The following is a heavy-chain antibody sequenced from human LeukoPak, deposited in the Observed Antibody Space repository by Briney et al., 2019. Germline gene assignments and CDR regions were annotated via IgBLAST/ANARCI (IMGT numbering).Heavy chain of an antibody. J-gene: IGHJ6*04. Sequence: GGSLRLSCAASGFIFSNYGMHWVRQAPGKGLEWVAFVHYDGPEKYYGDSVKGRFTISRDNAKNSLYLQMNSLRAEDTAVYYCAELGITMIGGVWGKGTTVTISS. CDR1: GFIFSNYG. D-gene: IGHD3-10*02. CDR3: AELGITMIGGV. V-gene: IGHV3-30*02. CDR2: VHYDGPEK.